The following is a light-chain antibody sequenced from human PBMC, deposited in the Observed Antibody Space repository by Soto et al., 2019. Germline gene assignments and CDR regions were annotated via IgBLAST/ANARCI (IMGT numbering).Light chain of an antibody. V-gene: IGKV3-20*01. CDR1: QTVAYTS. Sequence: EIVLTQSPGILSLSPGARATLSCRASQTVAYTSLAWYQQRPGQAPRLLIYVTYTRATGTPDRFIGSGSGTAFTLTISRLEPEDFAVYYCQQYVTTPRTFGQGTKVE. CDR2: VTY. J-gene: IGKJ1*01. CDR3: QQYVTTPRT.